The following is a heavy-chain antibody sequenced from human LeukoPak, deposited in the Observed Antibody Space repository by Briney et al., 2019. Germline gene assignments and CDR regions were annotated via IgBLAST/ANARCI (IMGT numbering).Heavy chain of an antibody. CDR3: AKDPNSSGWADY. CDR1: GFTFSTYG. J-gene: IGHJ4*02. Sequence: PGGSLRLSCAASGFTFSTYGMSWVRQAPGKGLDWVSAISGSGGRTNYADSVKGRFTISRDNSKNTLYLQMNSLRAEDTAVYYCAKDPNSSGWADYWGQGTLVTVSS. D-gene: IGHD6-19*01. CDR2: ISGSGGRT. V-gene: IGHV3-23*01.